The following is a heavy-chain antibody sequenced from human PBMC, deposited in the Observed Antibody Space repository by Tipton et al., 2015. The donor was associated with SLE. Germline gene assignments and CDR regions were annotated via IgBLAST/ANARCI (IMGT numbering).Heavy chain of an antibody. V-gene: IGHV4-61*02. CDR2: IYTNGST. CDR3: AVYCSSTSCSFDY. CDR1: GGSISSGSYY. D-gene: IGHD2-2*01. J-gene: IGHJ4*02. Sequence: LRLSCTVSGGSISSGSYYWSWIRQPAGKGLEWVGRIYTNGSTNYNPSLKSRFTISVDTPKTQFSLKLSSVTAADTAVYYCAVYCSSTSCSFDYWGQGTLVTVSS.